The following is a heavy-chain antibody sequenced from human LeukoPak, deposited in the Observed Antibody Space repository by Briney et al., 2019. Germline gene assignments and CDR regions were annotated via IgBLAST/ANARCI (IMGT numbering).Heavy chain of an antibody. V-gene: IGHV3-30*02. CDR1: GFTFSSYG. Sequence: PAGSLRLSCAASGFTFSSYGMHWVRQAPGKGLEWVAFIRYDGSNKYYADSVKGRFTISRDNSKNTLYLQMNSLRAEDTAVYYCASIADDAFDIWGQGTMVTVSS. D-gene: IGHD6-6*01. CDR2: IRYDGSNK. CDR3: ASIADDAFDI. J-gene: IGHJ3*02.